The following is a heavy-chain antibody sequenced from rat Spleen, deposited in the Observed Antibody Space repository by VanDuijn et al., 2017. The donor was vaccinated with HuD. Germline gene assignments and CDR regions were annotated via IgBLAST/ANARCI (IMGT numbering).Heavy chain of an antibody. J-gene: IGHJ2*01. CDR2: RRYNGDT. Sequence: QVQLKESEPDLVQPSQTLSLTCTVSGFSLTNSHVHWVRQPPGKGLEWMGRRRYNGDTSYNSALKSRLSISRDTSKNQVFLKMNSLQTDDTGTYYCTRDWERWGQGVMVTVSS. V-gene: IGHV2-63*01. CDR1: GFSLTNSH. CDR3: TRDWER. D-gene: IGHD5-1*01.